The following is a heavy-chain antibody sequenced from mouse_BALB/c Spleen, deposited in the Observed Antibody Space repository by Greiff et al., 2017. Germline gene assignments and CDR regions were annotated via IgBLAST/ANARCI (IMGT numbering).Heavy chain of an antibody. CDR2: ISYSGST. J-gene: IGHJ3*01. CDR3: ARSGYGNWFAY. D-gene: IGHD2-1*01. V-gene: IGHV3-2*02. CDR1: GYSITSDYA. Sequence: EVQLVESGPGLVKPSQSLSLTCTVTGYSITSDYAWNWIRQFPGNKLEWMGYISYSGSTSYNPSLKSRISITRDTSKNQFFLQLNSVTTEDTATYYCARSGYGNWFAYWGQGTLVTVSA.